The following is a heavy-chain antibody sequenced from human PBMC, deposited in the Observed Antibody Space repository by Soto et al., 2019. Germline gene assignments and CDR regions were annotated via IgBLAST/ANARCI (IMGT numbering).Heavy chain of an antibody. CDR1: GSTFSSYA. Sequence: QVQLVQSGAEVKKPGSSVKVSCKASGSTFSSYAISWVRQAPGQGLEWMGGIIPIFGTANYAQKFQGRVTITADESTSTAYMELSSLRSEDTAVYYCARAVAGTNYYYYYGMDVWGQGTTVTVSS. CDR2: IIPIFGTA. D-gene: IGHD6-19*01. J-gene: IGHJ6*02. CDR3: ARAVAGTNYYYYYGMDV. V-gene: IGHV1-69*01.